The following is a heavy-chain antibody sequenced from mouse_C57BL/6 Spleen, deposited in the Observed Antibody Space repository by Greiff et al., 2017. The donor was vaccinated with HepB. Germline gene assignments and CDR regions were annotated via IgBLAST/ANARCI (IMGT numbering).Heavy chain of an antibody. Sequence: EVMLVESGGGLVKPGGSLKLSCAASGFTFSDYGMHWVRQAPEKGLEWVAYISSGSSTIYYADTVKGRFTISRDNAKNTLFLQMTSLRSEDTAMYYCARNPYYGSSYVPLYYFAMDYWGQGTSVTVFS. D-gene: IGHD1-1*01. CDR3: ARNPYYGSSYVPLYYFAMDY. J-gene: IGHJ4*01. CDR1: GFTFSDYG. CDR2: ISSGSSTI. V-gene: IGHV5-17*01.